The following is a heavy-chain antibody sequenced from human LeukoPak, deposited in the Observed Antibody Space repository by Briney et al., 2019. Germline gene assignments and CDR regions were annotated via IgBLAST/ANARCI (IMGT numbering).Heavy chain of an antibody. CDR2: IYPGDSDT. CDR3: ARQSTYYYDSSATY. D-gene: IGHD3-22*01. V-gene: IGHV5-51*01. CDR1: GYSFTNYW. J-gene: IGHJ4*02. Sequence: GESLKISCQASGYSFTNYWIGWVRQMPGKGLEWMGIIYPGDSDTKYSPSFEGQVTISVDKSISTAYLQWSSLKASDTAMYYCARQSTYYYDSSATYWGQGTLVAVSS.